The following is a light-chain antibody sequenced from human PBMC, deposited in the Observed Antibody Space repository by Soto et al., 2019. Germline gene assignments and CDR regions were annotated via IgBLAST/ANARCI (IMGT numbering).Light chain of an antibody. V-gene: IGLV2-11*01. Sequence: QSALTQPRSVSGSPGQSVAISCNGTSSNLGPYNYVSWYQQHPGKAPTLIIYDVSNRPSGVPDRFSGSKSGNTASLTISGLQADDEADYYCCSYAFTFAVFGGGTKLTVL. CDR3: CSYAFTFAV. CDR2: DVS. CDR1: SSNLGPYNY. J-gene: IGLJ2*01.